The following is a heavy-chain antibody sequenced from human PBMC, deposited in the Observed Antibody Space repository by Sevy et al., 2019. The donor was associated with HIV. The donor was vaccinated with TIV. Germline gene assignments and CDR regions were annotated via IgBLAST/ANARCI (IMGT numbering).Heavy chain of an antibody. CDR3: ARETDNSARWLDP. J-gene: IGHJ5*02. V-gene: IGHV3-33*01. CDR2: IWYDGNNQ. Sequence: GGSLRLSCVASGFAFSDYGMHWVRQAPGKGLEWVAVIWYDGNNQHYADSVRGRFTISRDNSKNTLYLQLSSLRAEDTAVYYCARETDNSARWLDPWGQGTLVTVSS. D-gene: IGHD4-4*01. CDR1: GFAFSDYG.